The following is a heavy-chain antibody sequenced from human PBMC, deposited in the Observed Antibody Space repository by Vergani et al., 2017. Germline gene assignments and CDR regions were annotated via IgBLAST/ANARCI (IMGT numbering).Heavy chain of an antibody. Sequence: EVQLLESGGGLVQPGGSLRLSCAASGFTFSSYAMSWVRQAPGKGLEWVSAISGSGGSTYYADSVKGRFTISRDNSKNTLYLQMNSLRAEDTAVYYCAKDPVIVVVVAATWFDPWAREPWSPSPQ. J-gene: IGHJ5*02. V-gene: IGHV3-23*01. CDR1: GFTFSSYA. D-gene: IGHD2-15*01. CDR3: AKDPVIVVVVAATWFDP. CDR2: ISGSGGST.